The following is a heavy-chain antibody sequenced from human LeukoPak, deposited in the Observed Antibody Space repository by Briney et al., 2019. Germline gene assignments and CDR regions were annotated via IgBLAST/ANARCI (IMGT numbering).Heavy chain of an antibody. CDR2: VHLSGAS. V-gene: IGHV4-4*02. CDR1: GGSILTTNW. CDR3: TRESGAFSPFGF. J-gene: IGHJ4*02. D-gene: IGHD1-26*01. Sequence: TAETLSLTCAVSGGSILTTNWWSWVRQPPGKGLEWIGEVHLSGASHYNPSLKSRVNMSIDKFKNQLSLELTSVTAADTAIYYCTRESGAFSPFGFWGQGTLVTVSS.